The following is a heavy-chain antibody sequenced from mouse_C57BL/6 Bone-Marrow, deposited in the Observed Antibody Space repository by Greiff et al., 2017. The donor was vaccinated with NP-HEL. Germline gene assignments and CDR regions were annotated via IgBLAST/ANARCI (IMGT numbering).Heavy chain of an antibody. J-gene: IGHJ2*01. CDR3: VSHVDGYFYFDY. D-gene: IGHD2-3*01. CDR1: GFSFNTYA. Sequence: EVMLVESGGGLVQPKGSLKLSCAASGFSFNTYAMNWVRQAPGKGLEWVARIRSKSNNYATYYADSVKDRFTISRDDSESMLYLQMNNLKTEDTAMYYCVSHVDGYFYFDYWGQRTTLAVSS. V-gene: IGHV10-1*01. CDR2: IRSKSNNYAT.